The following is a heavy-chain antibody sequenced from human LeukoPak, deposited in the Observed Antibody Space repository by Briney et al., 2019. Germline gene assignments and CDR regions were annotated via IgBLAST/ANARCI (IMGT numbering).Heavy chain of an antibody. D-gene: IGHD6-19*01. CDR3: ARDPPGLASDAFDI. Sequence: SGGSLRLSCAASRFTFSNYNMNWVRQAPGKGLEWVSYISSSSSTIYYADSVKGRFTISRDNAKNSLYLQMNSLRAEDTAVYYCARDPPGLASDAFDIWGRGTMVTVSS. CDR2: ISSSSSTI. V-gene: IGHV3-48*01. J-gene: IGHJ3*02. CDR1: RFTFSNYN.